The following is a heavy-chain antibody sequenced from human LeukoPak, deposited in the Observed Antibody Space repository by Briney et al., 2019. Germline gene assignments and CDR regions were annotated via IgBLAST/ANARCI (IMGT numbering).Heavy chain of an antibody. J-gene: IGHJ4*02. CDR2: ISAYNGNT. CDR3: ARDRGYYDSSGDCGY. CDR1: GYTFTSYG. D-gene: IGHD3-22*01. Sequence: ASVKVSCKASGYTFTSYGISWVRQAPGQGLEWMGWISAYNGNTNYAQKLQGRVTMTTDTSTSTAYMELRSLRSDDTAVYYCARDRGYYDSSGDCGYWGQGTLVTVSS. V-gene: IGHV1-18*01.